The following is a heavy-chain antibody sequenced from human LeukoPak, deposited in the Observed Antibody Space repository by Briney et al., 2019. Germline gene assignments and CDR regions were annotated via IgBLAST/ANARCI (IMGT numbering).Heavy chain of an antibody. Sequence: KPSETLSLTCTVSGGSIRSYYWTWIRQPAGKGLEWIGRMYTGGSTNYNPSLKSRVTMSVDTSKNQLSLKLTSVTAADTAVYYCARGTVTTSLNYSGQGTLVTVSS. V-gene: IGHV4-4*07. CDR2: MYTGGST. D-gene: IGHD4-17*01. CDR1: GGSIRSYY. CDR3: ARGTVTTSLNY. J-gene: IGHJ4*02.